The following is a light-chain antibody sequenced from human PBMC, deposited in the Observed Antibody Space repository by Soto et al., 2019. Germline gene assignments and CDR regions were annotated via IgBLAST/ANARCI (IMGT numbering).Light chain of an antibody. CDR3: QQSYNAPIT. CDR2: EAS. V-gene: IGKV1D-12*01. Sequence: DIQMTQSPSSVSASVGDRVTMTCRASQGITNRLAWYQQKPGKAPKLLIYEASSLQSGVPSRISGSGSGTDSTLTISSLQPEDFATYYCQQSYNAPITFGQGTRLEI. CDR1: QGITNR. J-gene: IGKJ5*01.